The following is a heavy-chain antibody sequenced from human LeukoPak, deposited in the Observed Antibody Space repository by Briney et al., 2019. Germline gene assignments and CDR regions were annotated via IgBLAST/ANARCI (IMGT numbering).Heavy chain of an antibody. CDR3: AKGYGSGSYYKISFDY. V-gene: IGHV3-23*01. Sequence: GGPLRLSCAASGFTFSSYAMSWVRQAPGKGLEWVSAISGSGGSTYYADSVKGRFTISRDNSKNTLYLQMNSLRAEDTAVYYCAKGYGSGSYYKISFDYWGQGTLVTVSS. CDR2: ISGSGGST. J-gene: IGHJ4*02. D-gene: IGHD3-10*01. CDR1: GFTFSSYA.